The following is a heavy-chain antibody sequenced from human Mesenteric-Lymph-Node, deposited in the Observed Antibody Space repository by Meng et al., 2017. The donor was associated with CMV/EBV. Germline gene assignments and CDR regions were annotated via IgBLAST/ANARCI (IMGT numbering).Heavy chain of an antibody. CDR3: ARGSSYDILTGYFDY. CDR1: GGYFPGYY. Sequence: VQLLPWGAGVLEPPEPLSVSCAVSGGYFPGYYWNWVRQSPEQGLEWIGEINHSGSTTYNPSFTSRIIISVDTSTNQISLNMRSVTAADTAVYYCARGSSYDILTGYFDYWGQGALVTVSS. V-gene: IGHV4-34*01. D-gene: IGHD3-9*01. CDR2: INHSGST. J-gene: IGHJ4*02.